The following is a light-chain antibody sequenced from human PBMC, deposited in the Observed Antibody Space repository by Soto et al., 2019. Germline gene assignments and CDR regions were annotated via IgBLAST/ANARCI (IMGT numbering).Light chain of an antibody. Sequence: AIQLTQSPSSLSASVGDRVTITCRASQGISSALAWYQQKPGKAPKLLISDASSLESGVPSRFSGSGSGTDFTLSISSLQPEDFATYYCQQFNNYPRTFGHGTKLEIK. J-gene: IGKJ2*01. CDR3: QQFNNYPRT. V-gene: IGKV1D-13*01. CDR1: QGISSA. CDR2: DAS.